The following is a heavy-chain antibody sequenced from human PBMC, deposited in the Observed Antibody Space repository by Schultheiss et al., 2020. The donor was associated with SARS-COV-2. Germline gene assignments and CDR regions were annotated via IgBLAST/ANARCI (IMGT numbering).Heavy chain of an antibody. CDR2: IYYSGST. CDR3: ARVGIAARRMYFDL. D-gene: IGHD6-6*01. CDR1: GGSISSSRY. J-gene: IGHJ2*01. V-gene: IGHV4-39*07. Sequence: SETLSLTCTVSGGSISSSRYWGWVRQTPGKGLEWIGSIYYSGSTYYNPSLKSRVTISVDKSKNQFSLKLSSVTAADTAVYYCARVGIAARRMYFDLWGRGTLVTVSS.